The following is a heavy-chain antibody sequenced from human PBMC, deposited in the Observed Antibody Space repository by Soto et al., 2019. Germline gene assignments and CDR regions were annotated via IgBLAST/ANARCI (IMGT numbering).Heavy chain of an antibody. Sequence: SETLSLSCTVSGGSISSSSYYWGWIRQPPGKGLEWIGSIYYSGSTYYNPSLKSRVTISVDTSKNQFSLKLSSVTAADTAVYYPARRVTYGDYPHFDYWGHGTLVTDSS. CDR3: ARRVTYGDYPHFDY. CDR1: GGSISSSSYY. D-gene: IGHD4-17*01. CDR2: IYYSGST. J-gene: IGHJ4*01. V-gene: IGHV4-39*01.